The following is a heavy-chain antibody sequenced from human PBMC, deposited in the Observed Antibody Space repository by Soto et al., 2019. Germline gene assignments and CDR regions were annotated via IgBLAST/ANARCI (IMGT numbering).Heavy chain of an antibody. CDR2: TNPSGGST. CDR3: TTDDPINNY. J-gene: IGHJ4*02. CDR1: GYTFTSYY. V-gene: IGHV1-46*01. Sequence: ASVKVSCKASGYTFTSYYMHWVRQAPGQGLEWMAITNPSGGSTSYAQKFQGRVTMTRDTSTSTVYMELSSLRSEDTAVYYCTTDDPINNYWGQGPLVTVSS.